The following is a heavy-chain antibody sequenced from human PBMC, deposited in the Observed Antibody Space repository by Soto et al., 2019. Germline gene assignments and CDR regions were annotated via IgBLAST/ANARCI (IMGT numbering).Heavy chain of an antibody. D-gene: IGHD1-26*01. Sequence: QVQLVQSGAEVKKPGASVKISCKASGYTFSTYYMHWVRQAPGQGLEWMAIISPSGGSTTYPQKFQGRVTMTRETSTGTVYMELSSLRSEDTAVYYCVRSAHQRENYYGLDVWGQGTTVTVSS. V-gene: IGHV1-46*01. CDR3: VRSAHQRENYYGLDV. J-gene: IGHJ6*02. CDR2: ISPSGGST. CDR1: GYTFSTYY.